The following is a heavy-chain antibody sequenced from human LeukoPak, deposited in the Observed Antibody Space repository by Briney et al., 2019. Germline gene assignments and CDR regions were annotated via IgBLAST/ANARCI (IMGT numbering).Heavy chain of an antibody. CDR2: IYHSGIT. CDR1: GFSITSGYY. V-gene: IGHV4-38-2*01. D-gene: IGHD2-2*01. CDR3: ARVGYCSSTSCYASDY. Sequence: SETLSLTCAVSGFSITSGYYWGWIRQPPGKGLEWIGSIYHSGITYYNPSLKSRVTISVDTSKNQFSLKLSSVTAADTAVYYCARVGYCSSTSCYASDYWGQGTLVTVSS. J-gene: IGHJ4*02.